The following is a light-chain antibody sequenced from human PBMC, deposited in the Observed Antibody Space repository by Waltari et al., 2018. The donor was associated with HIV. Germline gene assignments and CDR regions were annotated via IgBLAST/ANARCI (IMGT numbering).Light chain of an antibody. Sequence: DIVMTQSPDSLAVSLGARATVTCTSSRTVLYNRNYLAWYQQKPGQAPKVLFYWASTRAFGVPDRFSGSGSGTDFSLTISRVQADDVAIYYCQQYYTLRSTFGGGTKIEI. J-gene: IGKJ4*01. V-gene: IGKV4-1*01. CDR2: WAS. CDR3: QQYYTLRST. CDR1: RTVLYNRNY.